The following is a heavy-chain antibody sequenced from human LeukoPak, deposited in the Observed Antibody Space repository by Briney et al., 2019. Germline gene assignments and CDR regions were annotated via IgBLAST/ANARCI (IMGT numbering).Heavy chain of an antibody. Sequence: KASQTLSLTCTVSGGSISSGDYYWSWIRQPPGKGLEWIGYTYYSGSTYYNPSLKSRVTISVDTSKNQFSLKLSSVTAADTAVYYCARGSVYGDYGGQLDPWGQGTLVTVSS. D-gene: IGHD4-17*01. CDR2: TYYSGST. J-gene: IGHJ5*02. V-gene: IGHV4-30-4*01. CDR3: ARGSVYGDYGGQLDP. CDR1: GGSISSGDYY.